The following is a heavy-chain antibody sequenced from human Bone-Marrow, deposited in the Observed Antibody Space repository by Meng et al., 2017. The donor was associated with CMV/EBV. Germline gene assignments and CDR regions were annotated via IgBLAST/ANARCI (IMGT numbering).Heavy chain of an antibody. CDR2: INPNSGGT. CDR1: GYIFTGYC. Sequence: ASVKVSCKASGYIFTGYCMHWVRQAPGQGLEWMGWINPNSGGTNFAQKFQGRATMTRDTSINTAYMELSWLRSDDTAVYYCATGPSTAMVLYYYYYDMDVWGQGTTVTVSS. D-gene: IGHD5-18*01. J-gene: IGHJ6*02. V-gene: IGHV1-2*02. CDR3: ATGPSTAMVLYYYYYDMDV.